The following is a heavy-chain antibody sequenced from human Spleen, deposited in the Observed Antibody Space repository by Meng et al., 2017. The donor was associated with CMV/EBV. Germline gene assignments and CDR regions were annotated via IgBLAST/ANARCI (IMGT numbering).Heavy chain of an antibody. CDR2: IRYDGSNK. J-gene: IGHJ4*02. D-gene: IGHD2-2*01. V-gene: IGHV3-30*02. Sequence: GESLKISCAASGFTFSSYSMNWVRQAPGKGLEWVAFIRYDGSNKYYADSVKGRFTISRDNSKNTLYLQMNSLRAEDTAVYYCAKVQGGCTSTSCYGYFDYWGQGTLVTVSS. CDR1: GFTFSSYS. CDR3: AKVQGGCTSTSCYGYFDY.